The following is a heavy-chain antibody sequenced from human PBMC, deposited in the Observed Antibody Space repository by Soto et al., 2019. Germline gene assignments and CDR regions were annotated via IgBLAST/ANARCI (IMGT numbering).Heavy chain of an antibody. V-gene: IGHV4-38-2*02. D-gene: IGHD6-13*01. CDR1: GDSIIGIYH. CDR2: IYHTGTT. J-gene: IGHJ6*02. CDR3: ARDGAVSIASASRLSYYYYGIDV. Sequence: SETLSLTCAVSGDSIIGIYHWAWIRQSPGRGLEWIASIYHTGTTYYTPSLESRVTISVDTSKNQFSLKLSSVTAADTAVYYCARDGAVSIASASRLSYYYYGIDVWGPGTTVGVAS.